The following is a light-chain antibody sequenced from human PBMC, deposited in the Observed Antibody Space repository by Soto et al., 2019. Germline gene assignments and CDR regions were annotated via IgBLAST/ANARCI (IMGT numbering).Light chain of an antibody. V-gene: IGKV3-15*01. Sequence: EVVLTHSPVTLSLSPGERATLSCRASQSFRGLLAWYQQKPGQAPRLLIYGASTRATGIPARFSGSESGTEFTLTISSLQSEDFAVYYCQQYNNWPLTFGGGTKVDIK. CDR3: QQYNNWPLT. J-gene: IGKJ4*01. CDR2: GAS. CDR1: QSFRGL.